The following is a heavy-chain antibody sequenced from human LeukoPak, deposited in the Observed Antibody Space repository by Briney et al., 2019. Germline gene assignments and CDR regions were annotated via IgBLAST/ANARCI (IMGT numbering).Heavy chain of an antibody. J-gene: IGHJ3*01. CDR3: VKDVSGWFPRCDAFDL. D-gene: IGHD6-19*01. Sequence: GGSLRLSCVASGFTFGDYAMHWVRQAPGKGLEWVSGINWNTNKIDYADSVKGRFTISRDNAKSSLYLQMNSLRTEDTALYHCVKDVSGWFPRCDAFDLWGQGTMVTVAS. CDR2: INWNTNKI. V-gene: IGHV3-9*01. CDR1: GFTFGDYA.